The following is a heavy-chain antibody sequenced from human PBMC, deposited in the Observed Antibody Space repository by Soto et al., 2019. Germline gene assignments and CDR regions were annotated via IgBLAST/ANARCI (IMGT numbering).Heavy chain of an antibody. CDR2: IIPIFGTA. V-gene: IGHV1-69*05. D-gene: IGHD5-18*01. CDR1: GGTFSSYA. Sequence: SVKVSCKASGGTFSSYAISWVRQAPGQGLEWMGGIIPIFGTANYAQKLQGRVTMTTDTSTSTAYMELRSLRSDDTAVYYCAGEGALGAMVYYDYYGMDVWGQGTTVTVSS. CDR3: AGEGALGAMVYYDYYGMDV. J-gene: IGHJ6*02.